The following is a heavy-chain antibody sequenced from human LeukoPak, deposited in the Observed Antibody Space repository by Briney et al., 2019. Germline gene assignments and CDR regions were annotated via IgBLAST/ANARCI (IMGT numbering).Heavy chain of an antibody. V-gene: IGHV1-69*13. CDR3: AWRTYYYGSGSYYNADY. Sequence: SVKVSCKASGGTFSSYAISWVRQAPGQGLEWMGGIIPIFGTANYAQKFQGRVTITADESTSTAYMELSSLRSEDTAVYYCAWRTYYYGSGSYYNADYWGQGTLVTVSS. J-gene: IGHJ4*02. D-gene: IGHD3-10*01. CDR1: GGTFSSYA. CDR2: IIPIFGTA.